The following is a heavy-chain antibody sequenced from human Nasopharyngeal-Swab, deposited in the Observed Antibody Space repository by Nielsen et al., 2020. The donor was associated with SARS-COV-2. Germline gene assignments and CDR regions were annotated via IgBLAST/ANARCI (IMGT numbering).Heavy chain of an antibody. V-gene: IGHV3-23*01. CDR2: ISGSGGST. J-gene: IGHJ4*02. CDR1: GFTFRSYA. Sequence: GGSLRLSCAASGFTFRSYAMSWVRQAPGKGLGWVSAISGSGGSTYYADPVKGRFTISRDNSKNTLYLQMNSLRAEDTAVYYCAKKRVTMVRGVQAPTDYWGQGTLVTVSS. D-gene: IGHD3-10*01. CDR3: AKKRVTMVRGVQAPTDY.